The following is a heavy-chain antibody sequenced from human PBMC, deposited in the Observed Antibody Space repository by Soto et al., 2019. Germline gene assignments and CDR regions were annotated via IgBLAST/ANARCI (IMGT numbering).Heavy chain of an antibody. CDR3: AKDHRSGSDGY. CDR2: ISYDGSNK. D-gene: IGHD1-26*01. J-gene: IGHJ4*02. V-gene: IGHV3-30*18. CDR1: GFTFSSYG. Sequence: QVQLVESGGGVVQPGRSLRLSCAASGFTFSSYGIHWVRQATGKGLEWVSVISYDGSNKYYADSVKGRFTISRDNSKNTLYLQMNSLRAEDTAVYYCAKDHRSGSDGYWGQGALVTVSS.